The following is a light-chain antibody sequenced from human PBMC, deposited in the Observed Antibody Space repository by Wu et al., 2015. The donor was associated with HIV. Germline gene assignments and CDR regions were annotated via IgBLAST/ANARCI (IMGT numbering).Light chain of an antibody. Sequence: EIVLTQSPGTLSLSPGERASLSCRASQSISSSLAWYQHKPGQAPRLLIYDASNRATGIPARVSGSGSGTDFNLTISRLEPEDFAVYYCQQYGTSPPWTFGQGTQV. CDR2: DAS. CDR3: QQYGTSPPWT. CDR1: QSISSS. V-gene: IGKV3-20*01. J-gene: IGKJ1*01.